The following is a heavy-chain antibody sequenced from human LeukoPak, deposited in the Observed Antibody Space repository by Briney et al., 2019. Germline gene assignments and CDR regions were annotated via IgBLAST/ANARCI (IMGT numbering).Heavy chain of an antibody. Sequence: PGGSLRLSCSASGFTLSSYAMQWVRQAPGKGLEYVSAISTNENNTYYADSVKDRFTISRDNSNNTLHLQMNSLRAEDTAVYYCANGIRYYFDNWGQGTLVTVSS. J-gene: IGHJ4*02. CDR2: ISTNENNT. CDR3: ANGIRYYFDN. CDR1: GFTLSSYA. D-gene: IGHD1-1*01. V-gene: IGHV3-64*04.